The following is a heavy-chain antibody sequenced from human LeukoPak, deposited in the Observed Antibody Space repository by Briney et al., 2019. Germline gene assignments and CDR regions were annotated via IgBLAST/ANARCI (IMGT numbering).Heavy chain of an antibody. CDR1: GGSISSGGYS. D-gene: IGHD6-13*01. Sequence: SETLSLTCAVSGGSISSGGYSWSWLRQPPGKGLEWIGYCYYSGSAYYNPSLKSRVTISVDTSKNQFSLKLSSVTAADTAVYYCAADKRKRDIAAGGYYWGQGTLVTVSS. J-gene: IGHJ4*02. CDR3: AADKRKRDIAAGGYY. V-gene: IGHV4-30-4*07. CDR2: CYYSGSA.